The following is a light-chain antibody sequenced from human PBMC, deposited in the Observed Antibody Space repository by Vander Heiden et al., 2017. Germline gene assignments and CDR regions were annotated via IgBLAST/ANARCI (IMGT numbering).Light chain of an antibody. CDR2: RNN. Sequence: QSVRTQPPSASGTPGQRVTISCSGSSSNIGSNYVYWYQQLPGTAPKLLIYRNNHRPSGVPDRFSGSKSGTSASLAISGLRSEDEADYYCAAWDDSLSGVFGGGTKLTVL. CDR1: SSNIGSNY. J-gene: IGLJ3*02. CDR3: AAWDDSLSGV. V-gene: IGLV1-47*01.